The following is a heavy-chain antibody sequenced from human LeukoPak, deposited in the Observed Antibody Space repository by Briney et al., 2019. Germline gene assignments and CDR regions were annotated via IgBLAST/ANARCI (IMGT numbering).Heavy chain of an antibody. V-gene: IGHV3-30*18. CDR1: GFTFCSYG. CDR3: ANWPHDAFDI. CDR2: ISDDGSNK. Sequence: GGSLRLSCAASGFTFCSYGMHWVRQAPGKGLECVAVISDDGSNKYYAVSVKGRFTISRDNSKNTLYLQMNSLRVEDTAVYYCANWPHDAFDIWGQGTMVTVSS. J-gene: IGHJ3*02.